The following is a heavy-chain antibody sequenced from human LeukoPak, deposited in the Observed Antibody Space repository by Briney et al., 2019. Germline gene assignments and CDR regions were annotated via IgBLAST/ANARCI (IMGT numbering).Heavy chain of an antibody. CDR3: ARAKRGYSYGKPIRPFDY. Sequence: ASVKVSCKASGYTFTSYDINWVRQATGQGLEWMGWMNSNSGNTGYAQKFQGRVTMTRNTSISTAYMELSSLRSEDTAVYYCARAKRGYSYGKPIRPFDYWGQGTLVTVSS. D-gene: IGHD5-18*01. CDR1: GYTFTSYD. CDR2: MNSNSGNT. J-gene: IGHJ4*02. V-gene: IGHV1-8*01.